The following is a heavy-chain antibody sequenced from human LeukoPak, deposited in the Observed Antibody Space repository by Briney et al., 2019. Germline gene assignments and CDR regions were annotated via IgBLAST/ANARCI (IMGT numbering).Heavy chain of an antibody. CDR3: ARVFGRPVVTPRLDH. CDR2: INHSGST. CDR1: GGSFSGYY. J-gene: IGHJ4*02. Sequence: SETLSLTCAVYGGSFSGYYWSWIRQPPGKGLEWIGEINHSGSTNYNPSLKSQVTISVDTSKNQFSLKLSSVTAADTAVYYCARVFGRPVVTPRLDHWGQGTLVTVSS. D-gene: IGHD4-23*01. V-gene: IGHV4-34*01.